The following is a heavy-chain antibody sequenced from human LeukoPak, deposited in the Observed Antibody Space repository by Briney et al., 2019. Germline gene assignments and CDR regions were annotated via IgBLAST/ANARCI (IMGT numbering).Heavy chain of an antibody. CDR2: ISGSGGST. D-gene: IGHD3-22*01. V-gene: IGHV3-23*01. J-gene: IGHJ3*02. CDR1: GFTFSSYA. CDR3: ATQRPHRYYYDSSGYPDAFDI. Sequence: PGGSLRLSCAASGFTFSSYAMSWVRQAPGKGLEWVSAISGSGGSTYYADSVKGRFTISRDNSKNTLYLQMNSLRAEDTAVYYCATQRPHRYYYDSSGYPDAFDIWGQGTMVTVSS.